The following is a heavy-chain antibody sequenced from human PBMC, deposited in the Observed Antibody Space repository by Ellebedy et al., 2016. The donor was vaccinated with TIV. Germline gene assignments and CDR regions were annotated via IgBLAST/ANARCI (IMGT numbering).Heavy chain of an antibody. CDR1: GGSISSYY. J-gene: IGHJ2*01. Sequence: MPSETLSLTCTVSGGSISSYYWSWIRQPPGKGLEWIGYIYYSGSTNYNPSLKSRVTISVDTSKNQFSLKLSSVTAADTAVYYCASRPQVYDDGWYFDLWGRGTLVTVSS. D-gene: IGHD5/OR15-5a*01. CDR2: IYYSGST. V-gene: IGHV4-59*01. CDR3: ASRPQVYDDGWYFDL.